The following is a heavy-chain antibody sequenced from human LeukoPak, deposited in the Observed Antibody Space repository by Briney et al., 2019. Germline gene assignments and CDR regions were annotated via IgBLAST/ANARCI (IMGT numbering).Heavy chain of an antibody. CDR1: GYTFTSYG. D-gene: IGHD2-2*02. J-gene: IGHJ1*01. CDR2: ISAYNGNT. CDR3: ARLEDIVVVPAAIEGYFQH. V-gene: IGHV1-18*01. Sequence: ASVKVSCKASGYTFTSYGISWVRQAPGQGLEWMGWISAYNGNTNYAQKLQGRVTMTTDTSTSTAYMELRSLRSDDTAVHYCARLEDIVVVPAAIEGYFQHWGQGTLVTVSS.